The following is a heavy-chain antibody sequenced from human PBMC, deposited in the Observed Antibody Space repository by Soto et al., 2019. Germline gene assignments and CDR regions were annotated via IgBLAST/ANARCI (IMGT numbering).Heavy chain of an antibody. CDR1: GGSISGYY. V-gene: IGHV4-59*12. J-gene: IGHJ4*02. Sequence: PSETLSLTCTVSGGSISGYYWSWIRQPPGKGLEWIGYMYKTGSTVYNPSFKSRVTISVDKSKNHFSLKLSSVTAADTAVYYCARSEATVLDYWGQGTLVTVSS. CDR3: ARSEATVLDY. CDR2: MYKTGST. D-gene: IGHD4-17*01.